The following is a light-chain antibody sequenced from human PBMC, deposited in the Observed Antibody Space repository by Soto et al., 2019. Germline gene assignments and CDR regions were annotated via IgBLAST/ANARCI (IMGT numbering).Light chain of an antibody. CDR3: QQYYSVPLT. CDR2: WAS. V-gene: IGKV4-1*01. Sequence: DIVMTQSPDSLAVSLGERATINCRSSQSILYSSNNKSYLAWYQQKPGQPPNLLIYWASTRESGVSDRFSGGGSGTGFTLTISSLQAEDGAVYYCQQYYSVPLTFGGGTKVEIK. CDR1: QSILYSSNNKSY. J-gene: IGKJ4*01.